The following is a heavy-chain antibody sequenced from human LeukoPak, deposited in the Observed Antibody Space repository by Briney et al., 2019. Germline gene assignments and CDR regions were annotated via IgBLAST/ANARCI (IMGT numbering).Heavy chain of an antibody. CDR2: IIPIFGIA. V-gene: IGHV1-69*01. CDR1: GGTFSSYA. D-gene: IGHD3-10*01. Sequence: SVKVSCKASGGTFSSYAISWVRQAPGQGLEWMGGIIPIFGIANYAQKFQGRVTITADESTSTAYMELSSLRSEDTAVYYCARGYYYGSGREDGMDVWGKGTTVTVSS. J-gene: IGHJ6*04. CDR3: ARGYYYGSGREDGMDV.